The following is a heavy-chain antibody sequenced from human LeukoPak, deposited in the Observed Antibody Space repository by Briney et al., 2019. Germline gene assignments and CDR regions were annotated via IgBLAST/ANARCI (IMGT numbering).Heavy chain of an antibody. V-gene: IGHV4-30-4*01. Sequence: SETLSLTCTVSGGSISSGAYYWSWIRQPPGKGLEWIVYIYYSGSTYYNPSLRSRITISVDTSKNQFSLKLSSVTAADTAVYYCARVLYEGYFDYWGQGTLVTVSS. CDR2: IYYSGST. J-gene: IGHJ4*02. D-gene: IGHD5/OR15-5a*01. CDR1: GGSISSGAYY. CDR3: ARVLYEGYFDY.